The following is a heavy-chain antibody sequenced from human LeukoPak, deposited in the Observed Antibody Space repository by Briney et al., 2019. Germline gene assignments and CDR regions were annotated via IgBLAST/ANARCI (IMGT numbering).Heavy chain of an antibody. Sequence: GGSLRLSCAASGFTFSSYAMSWVRQAPGKGLEWVSTISNNDYSTYYTDSVKGRFTISRDNSKNTLYLQMDSLTADDTAIYYCGKATGTLGNWGQGTLVTVSS. V-gene: IGHV3-23*01. J-gene: IGHJ4*02. CDR2: ISNNDYST. CDR1: GFTFSSYA. CDR3: GKATGTLGN. D-gene: IGHD1-1*01.